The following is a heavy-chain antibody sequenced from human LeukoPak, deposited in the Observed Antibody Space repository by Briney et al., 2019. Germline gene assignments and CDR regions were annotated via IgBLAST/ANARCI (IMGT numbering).Heavy chain of an antibody. D-gene: IGHD4-11*01. J-gene: IGHJ5*02. CDR3: ARRNSPYNWFDH. Sequence: SETLSLTCAVYGGSFSGYYWSWIRQPPGKGLEWIGEINHSGSTNYNPSLKSRVTISVDTSKNQFSLKLSSVTAADTAVYYCARRNSPYNWFDHWGQGTLVTVVS. V-gene: IGHV4-34*01. CDR2: INHSGST. CDR1: GGSFSGYY.